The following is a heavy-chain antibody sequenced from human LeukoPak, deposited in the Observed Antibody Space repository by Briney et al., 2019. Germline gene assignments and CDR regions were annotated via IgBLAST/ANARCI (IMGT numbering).Heavy chain of an antibody. V-gene: IGHV3-74*03. Sequence: GGSLRRSCAASEFPFSSYVMHWVRQVPGKGLVWVSRISHDGRSRTYADSVKGRFTISRDNAENTLYLQMNSLRVEDTAVYFCARDRDYIFFDYWGQGALVTVSS. CDR2: ISHDGRSR. CDR1: EFPFSSYV. D-gene: IGHD4-11*01. CDR3: ARDRDYIFFDY. J-gene: IGHJ4*02.